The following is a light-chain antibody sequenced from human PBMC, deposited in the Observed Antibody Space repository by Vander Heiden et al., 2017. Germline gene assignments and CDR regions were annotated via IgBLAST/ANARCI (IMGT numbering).Light chain of an antibody. Sequence: VLTQPPATLSLSPGERATLSCGASQSVGTYLAWYQQKPGQAPRLLIYDASNRATGIPARFSGSGSGTDFTLTISSLEPEDFAVYYCQQRRNWPITFGQGTRLEIK. CDR2: DAS. V-gene: IGKV3-11*01. CDR3: QQRRNWPIT. J-gene: IGKJ5*01. CDR1: QSVGTY.